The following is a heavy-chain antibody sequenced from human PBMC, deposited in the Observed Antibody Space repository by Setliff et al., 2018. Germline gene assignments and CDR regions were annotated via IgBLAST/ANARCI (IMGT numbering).Heavy chain of an antibody. Sequence: SVKVSCKASGGTFSIYTISWVRQAPGQGLEWMGRIIPIFGTANYAQKFQGRVTITADRSTSTAYMELSSLSSEDTAVYYCAISTIFGVVSPTPDAFDIWGQGTMVTVSS. D-gene: IGHD3-3*01. J-gene: IGHJ3*02. CDR2: IIPIFGTA. V-gene: IGHV1-69*08. CDR3: AISTIFGVVSPTPDAFDI. CDR1: GGTFSIYT.